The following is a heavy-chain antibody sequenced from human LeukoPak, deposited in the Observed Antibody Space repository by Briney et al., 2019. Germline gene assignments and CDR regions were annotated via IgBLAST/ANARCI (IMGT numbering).Heavy chain of an antibody. CDR2: INHSGST. D-gene: IGHD6-19*01. V-gene: IGHV4-34*01. Sequence: GSLRLSCAASGFTFSDYYMSWIRQAPGKGLEWIGEINHSGSTNYNPSLKSRVTISVDTSKNQFSLKLSSVTAADTAVYYCARGSGWYPEDWGQGTLVTVSS. CDR1: GFTFSDYY. CDR3: ARGSGWYPED. J-gene: IGHJ4*02.